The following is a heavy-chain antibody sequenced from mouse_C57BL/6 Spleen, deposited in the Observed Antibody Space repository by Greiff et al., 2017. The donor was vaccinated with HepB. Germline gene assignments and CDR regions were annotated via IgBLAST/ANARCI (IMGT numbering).Heavy chain of an antibody. D-gene: IGHD4-1*02. CDR1: GFTFTDYY. CDR3: ALNWEGAMDY. V-gene: IGHV7-3*01. J-gene: IGHJ4*01. Sequence: EVKLVESGGGLVQPGGSLSLSCAASGFTFTDYYMSWVRQPPGKALEWLGFIRNKANGYTTEYSASVKGRFTISRDNSQSILYLQMNALRAEDSATYYCALNWEGAMDYWGQGTSVTVSS. CDR2: IRNKANGYTT.